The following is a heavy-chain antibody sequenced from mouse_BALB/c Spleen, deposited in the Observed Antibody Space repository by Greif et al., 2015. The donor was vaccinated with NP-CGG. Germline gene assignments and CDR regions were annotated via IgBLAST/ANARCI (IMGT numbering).Heavy chain of an antibody. CDR1: GFNIKDTY. CDR3: ARWDWYFDV. Sequence: EVQLQQSGAELVKPGASVKLSCTASGFNIKDTYMHWVKQRPEQGLEWIGRIDPANGNTKYDPKFQGKATITADTSSNTAFLQLSSLTSEDTAVYYCARWDWYFDVWGAGTTVTVSS. CDR2: IDPANGNT. V-gene: IGHV14-3*02. J-gene: IGHJ1*01.